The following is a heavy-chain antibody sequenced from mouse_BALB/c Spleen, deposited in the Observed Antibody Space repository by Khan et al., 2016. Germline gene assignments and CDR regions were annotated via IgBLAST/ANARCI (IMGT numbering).Heavy chain of an antibody. CDR3: ALYYRYDYAMDY. J-gene: IGHJ4*01. CDR2: INPGSGGT. D-gene: IGHD2-14*01. CDR1: GYAFTNYL. Sequence: QVQLQQSGAELVRPGTSVKVSCKASGYAFTNYLIEWVKQRPGQGLEWIGVINPGSGGTNYNEKFKGQATLTADKSSSTAYMQLSSLTSDDSAVYSCALYYRYDYAMDYWGQGTSVTVSS. V-gene: IGHV1-54*01.